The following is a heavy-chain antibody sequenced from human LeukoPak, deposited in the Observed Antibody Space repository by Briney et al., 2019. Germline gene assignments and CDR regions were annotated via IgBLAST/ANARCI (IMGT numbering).Heavy chain of an antibody. CDR1: GGSISSYY. D-gene: IGHD2-21*01. Sequence: SETLSLTCTVVGGSISSYYWGWVRQPPGKGRGWVGSIFYSGSTNYNPSLKSRVTISVDTSKNQFSLKLSSVTAADTAVYYCARGVVVVIANDAFDIWGQGTMVTVSS. V-gene: IGHV4-59*01. CDR3: ARGVVVVIANDAFDI. J-gene: IGHJ3*02. CDR2: IFYSGST.